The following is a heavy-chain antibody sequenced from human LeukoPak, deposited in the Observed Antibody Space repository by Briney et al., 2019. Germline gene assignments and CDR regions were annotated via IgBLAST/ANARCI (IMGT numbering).Heavy chain of an antibody. V-gene: IGHV3-74*01. CDR2: IDRDGSRI. CDR1: GFIVSSDY. D-gene: IGHD4-23*01. J-gene: IGHJ4*02. CDR3: VRGNDYGGPHY. Sequence: GGSLRLSCAVSGFIVSSDYMSWVRQAPGKGLVWVSRIDRDGSRINYADSVKGRFTISRDNGKNTLFLQMNSLRAEDAAVYYCVRGNDYGGPHYWGQGTLVTVSS.